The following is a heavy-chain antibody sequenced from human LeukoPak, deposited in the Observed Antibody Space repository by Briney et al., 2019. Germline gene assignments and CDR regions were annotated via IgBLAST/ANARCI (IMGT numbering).Heavy chain of an antibody. V-gene: IGHV4-59*01. CDR2: IYYTGTT. CDR3: ARGYDIDV. Sequence: SETLSLTCTVSGGSISNSYWSWIRQPPGKALEWIGYIYYTGTTKYNPSLKSRATTSLDTSKNQFSLKLTSVTAADTALFFCARGYDIDVWGQGTTVTVSS. J-gene: IGHJ6*02. CDR1: GGSISNSY.